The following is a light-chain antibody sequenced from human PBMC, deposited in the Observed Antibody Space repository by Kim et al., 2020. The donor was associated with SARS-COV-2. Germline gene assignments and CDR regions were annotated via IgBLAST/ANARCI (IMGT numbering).Light chain of an antibody. V-gene: IGLV3-27*01. CDR1: VLAKKY. Sequence: SYELTQPSSVSVSPGQTARLTCSGDVLAKKYARWFQQKPGQAPVLVIYKDSERPSGIPERFSGSSSGTTVTLTISGAQVEDEADYYCYSAADNNLRVFGGGTQLTV. CDR3: YSAADNNLRV. J-gene: IGLJ3*02. CDR2: KDS.